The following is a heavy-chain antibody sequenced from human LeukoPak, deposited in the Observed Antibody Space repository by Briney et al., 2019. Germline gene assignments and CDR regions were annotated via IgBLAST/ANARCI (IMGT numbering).Heavy chain of an antibody. CDR1: GYTFTSYD. D-gene: IGHD3-9*01. Sequence: ASVKVSCKASGYTFTSYDINWVRQATGQGLEWMGWMNPNSGNTGYAQKFQGRVTMTRNTSISTAYMELSSLRSEDTAVYYCARGGLRYFDWLIGLSYYYYMDVWGKGTTVTISS. J-gene: IGHJ6*03. V-gene: IGHV1-8*01. CDR3: ARGGLRYFDWLIGLSYYYYMDV. CDR2: MNPNSGNT.